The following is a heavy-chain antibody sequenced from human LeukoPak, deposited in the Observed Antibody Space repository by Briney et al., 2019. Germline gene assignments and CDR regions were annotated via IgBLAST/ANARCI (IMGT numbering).Heavy chain of an antibody. D-gene: IGHD5-18*01. CDR1: GGSISSSNW. Sequence: PSGTLSLTCAVSGGSISSSNWWSWVRQPPGKGPEWIGEIYHSGSTNYNPSLKSRVTISVDKSKNQFSLKLSSVTAADTAVYYCARGRYSYGPHYLDYWGQGTLVTVSS. CDR3: ARGRYSYGPHYLDY. CDR2: IYHSGST. V-gene: IGHV4-4*02. J-gene: IGHJ4*02.